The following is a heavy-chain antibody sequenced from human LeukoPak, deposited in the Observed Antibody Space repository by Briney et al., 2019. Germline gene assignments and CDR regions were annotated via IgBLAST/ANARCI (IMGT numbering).Heavy chain of an antibody. D-gene: IGHD6-19*01. CDR2: WRYDGSP. Sequence: SETLSLTCAVSGGSISGRYWSWIRQPPGKGLEWIANWRYDGSPNYTPSLESRATISLDTSKNQFSLRLTSVTAADTAVYYCVVTQKWLAFDYWGQGVLVTVSS. CDR3: VVTQKWLAFDY. J-gene: IGHJ4*02. CDR1: GGSISGRY. V-gene: IGHV4-59*08.